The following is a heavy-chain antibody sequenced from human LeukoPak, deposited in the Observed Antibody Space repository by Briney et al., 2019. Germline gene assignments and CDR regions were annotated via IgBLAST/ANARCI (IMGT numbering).Heavy chain of an antibody. J-gene: IGHJ4*02. V-gene: IGHV3-21*01. CDR3: ARDNWIEAHYFDY. CDR2: ISTSSIYI. D-gene: IGHD1-20*01. CDR1: GFTFSAYS. Sequence: GGSLRLSCAASGFTFSAYSMNCVRQAPGKGLEWISFISTSSIYIYYADSVKGRFTISRDNARNSLYLQMNSLRVEDTAVYYCARDNWIEAHYFDYWGQGTLVTVSS.